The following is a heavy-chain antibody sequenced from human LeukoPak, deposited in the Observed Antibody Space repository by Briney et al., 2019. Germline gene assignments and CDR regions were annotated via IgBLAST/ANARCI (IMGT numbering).Heavy chain of an antibody. CDR3: ASRGEMANREIYFDY. Sequence: SVKVSCKASGGTFSSYAISWVRQAPGQGLEWMGRIIPIFGIANYAQKFQGRVTITADKSTSTAYMELSSLRSEDTAVYYCASRGEMANREIYFDYWGQATLVTVSS. CDR1: GGTFSSYA. J-gene: IGHJ4*02. V-gene: IGHV1-69*04. D-gene: IGHD5-24*01. CDR2: IIPIFGIA.